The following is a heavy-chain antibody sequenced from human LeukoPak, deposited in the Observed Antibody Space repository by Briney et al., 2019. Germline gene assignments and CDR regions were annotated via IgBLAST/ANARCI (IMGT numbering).Heavy chain of an antibody. CDR1: GYTFTSYY. Sequence: ASVKVSCKASGYTFTSYYMHWVRQAPGQGLEWMGLINPSGGSTSYAQKFQGRVTTTRDTSTSTVYMELSSLRSEDTAIYYCASQKYDSSGLDRWGQGTLVTVSS. J-gene: IGHJ5*02. CDR3: ASQKYDSSGLDR. V-gene: IGHV1-46*01. D-gene: IGHD3-22*01. CDR2: INPSGGST.